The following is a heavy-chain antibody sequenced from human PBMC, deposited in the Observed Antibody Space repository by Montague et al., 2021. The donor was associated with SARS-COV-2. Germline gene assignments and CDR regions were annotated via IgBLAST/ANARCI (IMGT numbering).Heavy chain of an antibody. D-gene: IGHD3-22*01. CDR2: INHRGST. V-gene: IGHV4-34*01. CDR1: DGSFSDYS. Sequence: SETLSLTCTVYDGSFSDYSWTWIRQPPGKGLEWIGEINHRGSTNYNSSLRSRVPISVDTSKNQFSLKMTSVTAADTAVYYCARGRQRINMVVVVVTGGEYCFDXWGQGTLVAVSS. CDR3: ARGRQRINMVVVVVTGGEYCFDX. J-gene: IGHJ4*02.